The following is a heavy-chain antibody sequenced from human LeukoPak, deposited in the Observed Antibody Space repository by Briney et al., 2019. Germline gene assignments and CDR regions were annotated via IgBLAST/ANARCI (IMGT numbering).Heavy chain of an antibody. Sequence: PSETLSLTCTVSGGSISSYYWSWIRQPPGKGLEWIGYIYYSGSTDYNPSLKSRFTISVDTSKNQFSLKLSSVTAADTAVYYCARVQVYDSSGYYRVGAYYYYMDVWGKGTTVTVSS. V-gene: IGHV4-59*01. D-gene: IGHD3-22*01. CDR1: GGSISSYY. CDR3: ARVQVYDSSGYYRVGAYYYYMDV. J-gene: IGHJ6*03. CDR2: IYYSGST.